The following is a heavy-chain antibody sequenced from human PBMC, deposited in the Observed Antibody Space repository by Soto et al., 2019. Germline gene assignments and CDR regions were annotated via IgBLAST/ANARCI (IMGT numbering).Heavy chain of an antibody. V-gene: IGHV3-30*03. Sequence: QVLLVESGGGVVQPGRSLRLSCAASGFPFTTYGMHWVREGPGKGLEWVAVISYDGSKTYYADSVKGRFTISRDNSKNTLYLQMNSLRTEDTALYYCVGGQYYFDYRGQGSLVTVSS. CDR1: GFPFTTYG. D-gene: IGHD3-10*01. CDR3: VGGQYYFDY. CDR2: ISYDGSKT. J-gene: IGHJ4*02.